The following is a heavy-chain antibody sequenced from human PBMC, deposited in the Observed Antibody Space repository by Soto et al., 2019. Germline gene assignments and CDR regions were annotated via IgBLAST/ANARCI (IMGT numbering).Heavy chain of an antibody. D-gene: IGHD2-2*02. Sequence: GGSLRLSCAASGFTFSSYGTYWVRQAPGKGLEWVALIWYDGSHKDYLDSVKGRFTISRDNSKNTLYLQMNSLRAEDTAVYYCARDRGYCSSTSCYTDYYYDMDVWGQGTTVTVSS. CDR2: IWYDGSHK. CDR1: GFTFSSYG. J-gene: IGHJ6*02. V-gene: IGHV3-33*01. CDR3: ARDRGYCSSTSCYTDYYYDMDV.